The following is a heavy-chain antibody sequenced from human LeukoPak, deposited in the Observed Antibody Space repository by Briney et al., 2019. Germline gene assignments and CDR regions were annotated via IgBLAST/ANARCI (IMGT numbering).Heavy chain of an antibody. Sequence: RPSETLSLTCTVSGGSISSYYWNWIRQPPGKGLEWIGYIFYSGIPNYNPSLKSRVTISVDTSKKQFSLKLTSVTAADTAVYYCARDSGSYPHWFAPWGQGTLVTVSS. CDR3: ARDSGSYPHWFAP. CDR2: IFYSGIP. J-gene: IGHJ5*02. V-gene: IGHV4-59*01. CDR1: GGSISSYY. D-gene: IGHD1-26*01.